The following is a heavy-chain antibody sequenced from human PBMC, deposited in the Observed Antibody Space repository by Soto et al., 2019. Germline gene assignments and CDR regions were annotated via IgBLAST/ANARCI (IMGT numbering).Heavy chain of an antibody. CDR3: ARGYCGGGGCYLRRDAIDV. J-gene: IGHJ3*01. CDR2: INPSSSHI. Sequence: EVQLVESGGGLVMPGGSLRLSCAASGFTFSTYHMNWVRQAPGKGLEWVSSINPSSSHIYYADSVRGRFTISRDNSKNSMDLQRNSLRTEDAAVDYCARGYCGGGGCYLRRDAIDVWGQGTMVTVSS. D-gene: IGHD2-15*01. CDR1: GFTFSTYH. V-gene: IGHV3-21*01.